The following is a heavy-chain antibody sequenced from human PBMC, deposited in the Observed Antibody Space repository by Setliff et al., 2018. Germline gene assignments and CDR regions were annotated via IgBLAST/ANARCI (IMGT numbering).Heavy chain of an antibody. D-gene: IGHD3-16*01. V-gene: IGHV1-18*01. J-gene: IGHJ6*03. CDR1: GYTFTSYG. CDR3: ARMITPHRWSYYYYYMDV. Sequence: GASVKVSCKASGYTFTSYGISWVRQAPGQGLEWMGWISAYNGNTNYAQKLQGRVTMTTDTSTSTAYMELRSLRSDDTAVYYCARMITPHRWSYYYYYMDVWGKGTTVT. CDR2: ISAYNGNT.